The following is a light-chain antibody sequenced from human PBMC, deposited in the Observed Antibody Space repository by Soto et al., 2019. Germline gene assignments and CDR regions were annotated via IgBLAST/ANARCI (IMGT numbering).Light chain of an antibody. Sequence: QSALTQPASVSGSPGQSITISCTGSSSDVGGYNYVSWYQQHPGKAPKLMIYDVTNRPSGISSRFSGSKSGNTASLTISGLQAEDEADYYCSSYTSSSTLYVFGTGTKLNVL. CDR3: SSYTSSSTLYV. CDR1: SSDVGGYNY. CDR2: DVT. V-gene: IGLV2-14*01. J-gene: IGLJ1*01.